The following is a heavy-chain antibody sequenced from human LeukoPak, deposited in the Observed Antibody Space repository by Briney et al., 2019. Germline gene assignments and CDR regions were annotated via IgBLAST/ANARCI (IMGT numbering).Heavy chain of an antibody. J-gene: IGHJ3*02. CDR3: ARHIGYSSGWYGSTDAFDI. V-gene: IGHV4-59*08. CDR2: IYYSGST. D-gene: IGHD6-19*01. Sequence: SETLSLTCTVSGGSISSYYWSWIRQPPGKGLEWIGYIYYSGSTNYNPSLKSRVTISVDTSKNQFSLKLSSVTAADTAVYYCARHIGYSSGWYGSTDAFDIWGQGTMVTVSS. CDR1: GGSISSYY.